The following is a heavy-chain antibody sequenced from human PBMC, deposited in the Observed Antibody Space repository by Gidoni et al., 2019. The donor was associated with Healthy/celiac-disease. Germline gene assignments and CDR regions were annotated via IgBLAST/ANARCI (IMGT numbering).Heavy chain of an antibody. CDR3: ARGVVVPAAFSHYYYYGMDV. Sequence: QVQLVQSGAEVKKPGSSVKVSCKASGGTFSRYAISWVRQAPGQGLEWMGGIIPIFGTANYAQKFQGRVTITADKSTSTAYMELSSLRSEDTAVYYCARGVVVPAAFSHYYYYGMDVWGQGTTVTVSS. D-gene: IGHD2-2*01. J-gene: IGHJ6*02. CDR1: GGTFSRYA. V-gene: IGHV1-69*14. CDR2: IIPIFGTA.